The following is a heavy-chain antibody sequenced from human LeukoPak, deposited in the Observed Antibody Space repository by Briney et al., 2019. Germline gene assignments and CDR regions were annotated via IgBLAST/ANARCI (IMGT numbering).Heavy chain of an antibody. V-gene: IGHV4-39*01. J-gene: IGHJ4*02. Sequence: ASETLSLTCTVSGASITSESYYWVWLHQPPGKGLQWRGGLVFDGSAHYNPSLTSHVTHSVDTSHNQFSLKLTSVDASDPGVYYCARAPSYRRYSYHYWGQGTMVTVSS. D-gene: IGHD3-16*02. CDR2: LVFDGSA. CDR3: ARAPSYRRYSYHY. CDR1: GASITSESYY.